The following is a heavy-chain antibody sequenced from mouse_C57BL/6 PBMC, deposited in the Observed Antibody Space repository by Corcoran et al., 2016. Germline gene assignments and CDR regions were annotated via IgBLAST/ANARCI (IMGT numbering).Heavy chain of an antibody. CDR2: ISYDGSN. CDR1: GYSITSGYY. J-gene: IGHJ1*03. Sequence: DVQLQESGPGLVKPSQSLSLTCSVTGYSITSGYYWNWIRQFPGNKLEWMGYISYDGSNNYNPSLNNRISITRDTSKNQFFLKLNSVTTEDTATYYGARGPIYYDYGWYFDVWGTGTTVTVSS. D-gene: IGHD2-4*01. CDR3: ARGPIYYDYGWYFDV. V-gene: IGHV3-6*01.